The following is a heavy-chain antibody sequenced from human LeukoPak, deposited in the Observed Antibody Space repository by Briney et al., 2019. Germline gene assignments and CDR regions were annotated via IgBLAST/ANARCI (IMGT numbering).Heavy chain of an antibody. CDR2: VRVSDGAR. D-gene: IGHD5-24*01. CDR3: AKDVGRWLQIDY. Sequence: GGSLRLSCVASGFPFPTYAMMWVRQAPGKGLEWVSSVRVSDGARFYADSVKGRFTTSRDNAKNTLYLQMNSLRAEDTALYYCAKDVGRWLQIDYWGQGTLVTVSS. V-gene: IGHV3-23*01. J-gene: IGHJ4*02. CDR1: GFPFPTYA.